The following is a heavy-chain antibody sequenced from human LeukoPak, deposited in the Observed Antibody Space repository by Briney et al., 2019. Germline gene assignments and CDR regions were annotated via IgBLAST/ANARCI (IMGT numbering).Heavy chain of an antibody. V-gene: IGHV3-21*01. J-gene: IGHJ4*02. CDR3: ARGGLRQQLVRGDHFDD. D-gene: IGHD6-13*01. Sequence: GGSLRLSCAASGFTFSSYSMNWVRQAPGKGLGWVSSISSSSSYIYYADSVKGRFTISRDNAKNSLYLQMNSLRAEDTAVYYCARGGLRQQLVRGDHFDDWGQGTLATVSS. CDR1: GFTFSSYS. CDR2: ISSSSSYI.